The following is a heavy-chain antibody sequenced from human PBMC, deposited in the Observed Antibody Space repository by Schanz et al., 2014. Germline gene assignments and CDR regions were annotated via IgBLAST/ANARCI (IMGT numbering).Heavy chain of an antibody. CDR2: VSHDGFTK. Sequence: EQVLESGGGLVKPGGSLRLSCTASGFSFDSYNMNWVRQSPGKGLEWVSIVSHDGFTKHYADSVKGRFTISRDNAKNTLYLQMNSLRAEDTAVYYCVRDTDYHFDYWGQGTLVTVSS. J-gene: IGHJ4*02. D-gene: IGHD4-17*01. V-gene: IGHV3-30*03. CDR3: VRDTDYHFDY. CDR1: GFSFDSYN.